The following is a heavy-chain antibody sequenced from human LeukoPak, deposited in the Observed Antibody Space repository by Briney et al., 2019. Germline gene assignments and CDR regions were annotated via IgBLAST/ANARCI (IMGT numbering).Heavy chain of an antibody. Sequence: RPSETLSLTCTVSGGSISSSSYYWGWIRQPPGKGLGWIGSIYYSGRTYYNPSLKSRVTISVDTSKNQFSLKLSSVTAADTAVYYCARLLGDDSSGYYYGNFYYFDYWGQGTLVTVSS. CDR3: ARLLGDDSSGYYYGNFYYFDY. J-gene: IGHJ4*02. V-gene: IGHV4-39*01. CDR1: GGSISSSSYY. CDR2: IYYSGRT. D-gene: IGHD3-22*01.